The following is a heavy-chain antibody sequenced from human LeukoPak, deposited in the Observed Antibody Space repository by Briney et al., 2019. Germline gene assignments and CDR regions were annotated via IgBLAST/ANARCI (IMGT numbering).Heavy chain of an antibody. V-gene: IGHV3-7*01. Sequence: PGGSLRLACAASGFTFSSYWMSWVRQAPGKGLEWVANIKQDGSEKYYVDSVKGRFTISRDNAKNSLYLQMNSLRAEDTAVYYCARDVGFWSGYWYNYYYMDVWGKGTTVTVSS. CDR2: IKQDGSEK. CDR1: GFTFSSYW. D-gene: IGHD3-3*01. J-gene: IGHJ6*03. CDR3: ARDVGFWSGYWYNYYYMDV.